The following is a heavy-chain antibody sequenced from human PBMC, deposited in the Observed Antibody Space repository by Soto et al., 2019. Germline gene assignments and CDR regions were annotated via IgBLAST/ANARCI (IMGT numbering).Heavy chain of an antibody. D-gene: IGHD1-26*01. Sequence: QLQLQESGSGLVKPSQTLSLTCAVSGGSISSGGYSWSWIRQPPGKGLEWIGYIYHSGSTYYNPSLKSRVTISVDRSKNQFSLKLSSVTAADTAVYYCARASGIVGANALDYWGQGTLVTVSS. CDR1: GGSISSGGYS. V-gene: IGHV4-30-2*01. CDR3: ARASGIVGANALDY. J-gene: IGHJ4*02. CDR2: IYHSGST.